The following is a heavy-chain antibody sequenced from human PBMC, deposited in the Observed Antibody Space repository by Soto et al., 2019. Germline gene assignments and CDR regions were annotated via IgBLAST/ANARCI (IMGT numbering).Heavy chain of an antibody. J-gene: IGHJ5*02. CDR2: IIPIFGTA. D-gene: IGHD6-6*01. CDR3: ARAPFEIAARGARYNWFDP. V-gene: IGHV1-69*13. Sequence: GASVKVSCKASGGTFSSCAISWVRQAPGQGLEWMGGIIPIFGTANYAQKFQGRVTITADESTSTAYMELSSLRSEDTAVYYFARAPFEIAARGARYNWFDPWGQGTLVTVSS. CDR1: GGTFSSCA.